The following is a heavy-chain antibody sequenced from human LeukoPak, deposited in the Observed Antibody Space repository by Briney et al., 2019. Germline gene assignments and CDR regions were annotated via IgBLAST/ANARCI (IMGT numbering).Heavy chain of an antibody. CDR1: GGSISSYY. CDR2: IYYSGST. J-gene: IGHJ5*02. V-gene: IGHV4-59*01. Sequence: SETLSLTCTVSGGSISSYYWSWIRQPPGKGLEWIGYIYYSGSTNHNPSLKSRVTISVDTSKNQFSLKLSSVTAADTAVYYCARDETYYYGSGSYSWFDPWGQGTLVTVSS. D-gene: IGHD3-10*01. CDR3: ARDETYYYGSGSYSWFDP.